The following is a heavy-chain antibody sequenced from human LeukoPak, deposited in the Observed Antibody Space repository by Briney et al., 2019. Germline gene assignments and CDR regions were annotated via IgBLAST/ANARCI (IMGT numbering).Heavy chain of an antibody. CDR3: AREWEGGIAGGGNRIESDY. J-gene: IGHJ4*02. CDR1: GFSVSGYW. D-gene: IGHD1-14*01. Sequence: GGSLRLSCAVSGFSVSGYWMTWVRQAPGKGLEWVANIKQDGSEKNYVDSVKGRFTISRDNAENSLFLQMNSLRVEDTAVYYLAREWEGGIAGGGNRIESDYWGQGTLVAVSS. V-gene: IGHV3-7*01. CDR2: IKQDGSEK.